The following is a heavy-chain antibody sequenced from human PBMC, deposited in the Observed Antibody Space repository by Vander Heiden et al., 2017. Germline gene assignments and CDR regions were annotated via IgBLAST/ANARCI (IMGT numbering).Heavy chain of an antibody. CDR1: GFSFSSYA. V-gene: IGHV3-23*01. J-gene: IGHJ4*02. CDR3: AKDLYNSRSPDY. Sequence: EVQLLESGGGLVQPGWSLIRPCAASGFSFSSYATNWIRQAPGKGLEWVSGISGSGGITYYADAVKGRFTITRDNSKNTLYLQMNSLRAEDTAVYYCAKDLYNSRSPDYWGQGTLVTVSS. CDR2: ISGSGGIT. D-gene: IGHD3-10*01.